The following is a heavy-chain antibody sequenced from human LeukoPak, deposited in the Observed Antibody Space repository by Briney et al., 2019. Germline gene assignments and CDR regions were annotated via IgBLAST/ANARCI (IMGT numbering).Heavy chain of an antibody. CDR1: GGSISSSSYY. CDR3: ARRYSSGIDY. V-gene: IGHV4-39*01. D-gene: IGHD3-10*01. CDR2: IYYRGGT. Sequence: SETLSLTCTVSGGSISSSSYYWGWIRQPPGKGLEWIGSIYYRGGTYYNPSLKSRVTISVDTSKNQFSLKLSSVTAADTAVYYCARRYSSGIDYWGQGTLVTVSS. J-gene: IGHJ4*02.